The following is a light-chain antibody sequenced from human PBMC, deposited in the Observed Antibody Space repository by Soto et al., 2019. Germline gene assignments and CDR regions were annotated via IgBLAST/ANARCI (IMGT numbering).Light chain of an antibody. CDR1: QSISNW. CDR3: QQYNSYA. V-gene: IGKV1-5*01. J-gene: IGKJ1*01. CDR2: HAS. Sequence: DIQMTQSPSTLPASVGDRVTITCRASQSISNWWAWYQQKPGTAPKVLIYHASYLQSGVPSRFSGSGSGTEFTLTIRSLQPEDFAAYYCQQYNSYAFGQGTKVEIK.